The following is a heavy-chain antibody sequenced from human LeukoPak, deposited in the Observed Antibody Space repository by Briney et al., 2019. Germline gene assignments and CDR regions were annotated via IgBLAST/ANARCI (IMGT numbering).Heavy chain of an antibody. CDR2: IYHSGST. Sequence: PSETLSLTCAVSGGSISSGGYSWSWIRQPPGKGLEWIGYIYHSGSTYYSPSLKSRVTISVDRSKNQFSLKLSSVTAADTAVYYCAGRAITVAIHSFDFWGQGTLVTVSS. CDR1: GGSISSGGYS. J-gene: IGHJ4*02. D-gene: IGHD6-19*01. V-gene: IGHV4-30-2*01. CDR3: AGRAITVAIHSFDF.